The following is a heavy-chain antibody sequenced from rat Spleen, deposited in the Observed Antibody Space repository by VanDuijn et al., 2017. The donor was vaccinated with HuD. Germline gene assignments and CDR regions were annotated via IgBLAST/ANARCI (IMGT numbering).Heavy chain of an antibody. CDR3: VRQGYLRDWYFDF. CDR1: GFTYSNYV. J-gene: IGHJ1*01. V-gene: IGHV5-29*01. CDR2: ISYDGSNT. D-gene: IGHD2-5*01. Sequence: EVQLVESGGGLVQPGRSLKLSCAASGFTYSNYVMAWVRQAPTKGLDWVASISYDGSNTYYRDSVKGRFTISRDNGRSTLYLELDSLRSEDMATYYCVRQGYLRDWYFDFWGPGTMVTVSS.